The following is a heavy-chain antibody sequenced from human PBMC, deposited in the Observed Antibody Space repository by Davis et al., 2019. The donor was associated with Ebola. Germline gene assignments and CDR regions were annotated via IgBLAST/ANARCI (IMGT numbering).Heavy chain of an antibody. D-gene: IGHD3-22*01. V-gene: IGHV3-21*01. CDR1: GFTFSTYS. Sequence: PGGSLRLPCAASGFTFSTYSMSWVRQAPGKGLEWVSSISSDSDYIYYADSAKGRFTISRDNAKNSLYLQMNSLRAEDTAVYYCAKDTDDSSGYYFPYFDYWGQGTLVTVSS. J-gene: IGHJ4*02. CDR3: AKDTDDSSGYYFPYFDY. CDR2: ISSDSDYI.